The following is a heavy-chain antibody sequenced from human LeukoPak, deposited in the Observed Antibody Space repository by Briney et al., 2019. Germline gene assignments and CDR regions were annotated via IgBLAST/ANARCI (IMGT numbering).Heavy chain of an antibody. D-gene: IGHD3-10*01. CDR3: ARTLVRGVVGRGYYYYGMDV. CDR2: IYTSGST. Sequence: SETLSLTCTVSGGSISSGSYYWIWIRQPAGKGLEWIGRIYTSGSTNYNPSLKSRVTISVDTSKNQFSLKLSSVTAADTAVYYCARTLVRGVVGRGYYYYGMDVWGQGTTVTVSS. J-gene: IGHJ6*02. V-gene: IGHV4-61*02. CDR1: GGSISSGSYY.